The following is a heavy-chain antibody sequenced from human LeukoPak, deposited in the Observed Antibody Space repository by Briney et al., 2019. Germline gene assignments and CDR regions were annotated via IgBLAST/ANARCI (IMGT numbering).Heavy chain of an antibody. J-gene: IGHJ4*02. Sequence: GGAPRLSCAAPGSTFSSYWVARVRPTPGMGLVWGSRISSDGSSTSFADSVKGRFTISRDNARNTLYLQMSSLRAEDTAVYYCARDNYDSSGYYYNFDSWGQGTLVTVSS. D-gene: IGHD3-22*01. V-gene: IGHV3-74*01. CDR2: ISSDGSST. CDR1: GSTFSSYW. CDR3: ARDNYDSSGYYYNFDS.